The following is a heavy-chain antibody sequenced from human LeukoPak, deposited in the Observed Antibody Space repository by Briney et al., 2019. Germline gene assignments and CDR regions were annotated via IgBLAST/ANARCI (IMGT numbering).Heavy chain of an antibody. CDR1: GYTFTSYG. J-gene: IGHJ4*02. CDR3: ARTPNEITSQNIVFDY. Sequence: GASVKVSCKASGYTFTSYGISWVRQAPGQGLEWMGWISAYNGNTNYAQKLQGRVTMTTDTSTSTAYMELRSLRSEDTAVYYCARTPNEITSQNIVFDYWGQGTLVTVSS. CDR2: ISAYNGNT. D-gene: IGHD1-14*01. V-gene: IGHV1-18*01.